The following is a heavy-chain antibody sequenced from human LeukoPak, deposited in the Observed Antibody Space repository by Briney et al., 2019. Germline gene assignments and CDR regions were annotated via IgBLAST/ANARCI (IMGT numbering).Heavy chain of an antibody. CDR3: ARARSYDFWSGYSPAFDY. CDR1: VGSISSYY. D-gene: IGHD3-3*01. V-gene: IGHV4-59*01. J-gene: IGHJ4*02. CDR2: IYYSGST. Sequence: SETLSLTCTVSVGSISSYYWSRIRQPPGKGLEWIGYIYYSGSTNYDPSLKSRVTISVDTSKNQFSLKLSSVTAADTAVYYCARARSYDFWSGYSPAFDYWGQGTLVTVSS.